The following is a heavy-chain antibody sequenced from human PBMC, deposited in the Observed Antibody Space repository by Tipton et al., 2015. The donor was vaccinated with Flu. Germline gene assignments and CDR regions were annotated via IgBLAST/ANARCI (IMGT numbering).Heavy chain of an antibody. D-gene: IGHD3-22*01. V-gene: IGHV4-61*01. J-gene: IGHJ4*02. Sequence: LRLSCTVSGYSISSGYYWGWIRQPPGKGLEWIGYIYYSGSTNYNPSLKSRVTISVDTSKNQFSLKLSSVTAADTAVYYCARVLDYYDSSGPFGYWGQGTLVTVSS. CDR3: ARVLDYYDSSGPFGY. CDR1: GYSISSGYY. CDR2: IYYSGST.